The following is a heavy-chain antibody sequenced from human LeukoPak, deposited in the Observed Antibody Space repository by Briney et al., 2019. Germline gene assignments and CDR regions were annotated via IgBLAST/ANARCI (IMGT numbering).Heavy chain of an antibody. D-gene: IGHD1-26*01. CDR3: ARDWVSIVGATTRFDY. V-gene: IGHV3-11*04. Sequence: KPGGSLRLSCAASGFTLSDYYTTWIRQAPGKGLEWVSYLSTGGTITYYADSVKGRFTISRDNSKNTLYLQMNSLRAEDTAVYYCARDWVSIVGATTRFDYWGQGTLVTVSS. J-gene: IGHJ4*02. CDR1: GFTLSDYY. CDR2: LSTGGTIT.